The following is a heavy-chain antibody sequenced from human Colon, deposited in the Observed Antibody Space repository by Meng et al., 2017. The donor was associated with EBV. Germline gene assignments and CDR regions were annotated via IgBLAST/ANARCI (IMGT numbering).Heavy chain of an antibody. CDR3: ARNYYFDY. J-gene: IGHJ4*02. CDR1: GCSINSGDYY. CDR2: IYYTGST. Sequence: QVRLQGAGPGRVTPSKTLSLTCTVSGCSINSGDYYWSWIRQPPGKGLEWIGYIYYTGSTYYNPSLKSRVTISMDTSKNQFSLRLSSVTAADTAVYYCARNYYFDYWGQGTLVTVSS. V-gene: IGHV4-30-4*01.